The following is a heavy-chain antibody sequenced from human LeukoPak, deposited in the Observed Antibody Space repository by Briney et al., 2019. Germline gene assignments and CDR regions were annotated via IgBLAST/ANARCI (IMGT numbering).Heavy chain of an antibody. J-gene: IGHJ4*02. CDR3: ARDMGSGSLHY. CDR2: INTGNGDT. Sequence: ASVKVSCKASGYTFTSYDINWVRQAPGQRLEWLGWINTGNGDTRYSQTFQGRVTITRDTSASTAYMELSSLRPEDTAVYYCARDMGSGSLHYWGQGTLVTVSS. V-gene: IGHV1-3*04. D-gene: IGHD1-26*01. CDR1: GYTFTSYD.